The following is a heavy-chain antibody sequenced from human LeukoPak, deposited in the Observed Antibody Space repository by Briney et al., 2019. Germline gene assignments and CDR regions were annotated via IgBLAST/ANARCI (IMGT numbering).Heavy chain of an antibody. D-gene: IGHD3-10*01. Sequence: GGSLRLSCAASGFTFSRHWMHWVRQAPGKGLVWGSRINSDGSSTSYAESVKGRFTISRDNANNILFLQMNSLRAEDTAVYYCARGPDASGIYRPGDYWGQGTLVTVSS. CDR2: INSDGSST. V-gene: IGHV3-74*01. CDR1: GFTFSRHW. CDR3: ARGPDASGIYRPGDY. J-gene: IGHJ4*02.